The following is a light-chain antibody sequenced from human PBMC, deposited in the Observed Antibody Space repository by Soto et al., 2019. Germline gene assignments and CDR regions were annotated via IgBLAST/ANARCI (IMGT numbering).Light chain of an antibody. J-gene: IGKJ4*01. CDR3: QYLNSFPLS. V-gene: IGKV1-9*01. CDR2: LAS. Sequence: DIQMTHSPTSLSAFVGYRGTIAFRASQTISSWVAWYQQKPGKAPRLLIYLASTLQSGVPSSFIGSGSGTDFSLTISSLQPEDVATYYCQYLNSFPLSFGGGTKVDIK. CDR1: QTISSW.